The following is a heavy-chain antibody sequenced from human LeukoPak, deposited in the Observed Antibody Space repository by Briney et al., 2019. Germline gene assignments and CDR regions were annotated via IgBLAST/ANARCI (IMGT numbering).Heavy chain of an antibody. Sequence: QPGGSLRLSCAASGFTSSDYLMHWVRQAPGKGLVWVSRISNDGSTTTYADSVRGRFTISRDNAKNTLYLQMNSLRAEDTAVYYCARDCGSTGCDYWGQGTLVTVSS. V-gene: IGHV3-74*01. CDR1: GFTSSDYL. CDR3: ARDCGSTGCDY. J-gene: IGHJ4*02. D-gene: IGHD2-2*01. CDR2: ISNDGSTT.